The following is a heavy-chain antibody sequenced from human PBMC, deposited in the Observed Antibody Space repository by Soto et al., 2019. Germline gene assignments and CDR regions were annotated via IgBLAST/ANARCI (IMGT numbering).Heavy chain of an antibody. CDR2: IYSGGST. J-gene: IGHJ4*02. Sequence: EVQLVESGGGLVQPGGSLRLSCAASGFTVSSNYMSWVRQAPGKGLEWVSVIYSGGSTYYADSVKGRFTISRDNSKNTLYLQMNSLRGEDTAVYYCAREPAYCGGDCYFDYWGQGTLVTVSS. CDR3: AREPAYCGGDCYFDY. D-gene: IGHD2-21*01. CDR1: GFTVSSNY. V-gene: IGHV3-66*01.